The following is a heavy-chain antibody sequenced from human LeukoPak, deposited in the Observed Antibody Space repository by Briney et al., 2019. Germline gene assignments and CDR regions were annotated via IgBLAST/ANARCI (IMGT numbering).Heavy chain of an antibody. V-gene: IGHV1-69*05. CDR2: IIPIFGTA. CDR3: ARQYCSGGSCFFDY. CDR1: GGTFSSYA. D-gene: IGHD2-15*01. J-gene: IGHJ4*02. Sequence: SVKVSCKASGGTFSSYAISWVRQAPGQGLDWMGGIIPIFGTANYAQKFQGRVTITTDESTSTAYMELSSLRSEDTAVYYCARQYCSGGSCFFDYWGQGTLVTVSS.